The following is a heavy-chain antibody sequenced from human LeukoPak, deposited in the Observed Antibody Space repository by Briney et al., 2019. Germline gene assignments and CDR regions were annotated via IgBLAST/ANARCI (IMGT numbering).Heavy chain of an antibody. D-gene: IGHD3-22*01. Sequence: ASVKVSCKPPGSPFTNKEIHWVGRPPGQGLEWLGMIYSSGANTRYAQRFQGRVTMTSDTSTSTVFMELRSLRSEDTAVYYCARVLLQYYDSSGYDVFDSWGQETLVTVSS. CDR2: IYSSGANT. J-gene: IGHJ4*02. V-gene: IGHV1-46*01. CDR3: ARVLLQYYDSSGYDVFDS. CDR1: GSPFTNKE.